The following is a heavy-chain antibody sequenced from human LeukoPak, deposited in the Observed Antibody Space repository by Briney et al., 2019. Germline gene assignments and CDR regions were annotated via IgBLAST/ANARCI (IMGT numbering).Heavy chain of an antibody. D-gene: IGHD3-10*01. V-gene: IGHV4-39*07. CDR2: IYYSGSA. J-gene: IGHJ4*02. CDR3: ARDARVQKWFGEVIMTTTYYFDD. Sequence: SETLSLTCTVSGGSISSSKYYWGWIRQPPGKGLEWIGSIYYSGSAYYNPSFKSRVTISVDTSKNQFSLKLTSVTAADTAVYYCARDARVQKWFGEVIMTTTYYFDDWGQGTLVTVSS. CDR1: GGSISSSKYY.